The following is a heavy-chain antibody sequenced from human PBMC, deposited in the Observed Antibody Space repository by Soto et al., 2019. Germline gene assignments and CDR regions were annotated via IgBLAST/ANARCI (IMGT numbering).Heavy chain of an antibody. CDR1: GGTFSSYA. V-gene: IGHV1-69*13. D-gene: IGHD3-10*01. CDR2: IIPIFGTA. J-gene: IGHJ6*02. CDR3: AREGPGITIVRGPDV. Sequence: SVKVSCKASGGTFSSYAISWVRQAPGQGLEWMGGIIPIFGTANYAQKFQGRVTITADESTSTAYMELSSLRSEDTAVYYCAREGPGITIVRGPDVWGQGTTVTVSS.